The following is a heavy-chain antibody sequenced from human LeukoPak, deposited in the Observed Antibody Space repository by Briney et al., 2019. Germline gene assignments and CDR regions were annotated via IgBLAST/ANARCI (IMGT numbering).Heavy chain of an antibody. CDR3: AREMATKSYYFDY. CDR1: GFTFSSYE. Sequence: GGSLRLSCAASGFTFSSYEMNWVRQAPGKGLEWVSYISSSGSTIYYADSVKGRFTISRDNAKNSLYLQMNSLRAEDTAVYYCAREMATKSYYFDYWGQGTLVTVSS. V-gene: IGHV3-48*03. J-gene: IGHJ4*02. CDR2: ISSSGSTI. D-gene: IGHD5-24*01.